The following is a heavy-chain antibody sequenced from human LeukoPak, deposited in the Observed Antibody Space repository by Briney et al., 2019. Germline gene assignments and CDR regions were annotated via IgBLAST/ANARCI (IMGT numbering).Heavy chain of an antibody. CDR3: AREVLSYESQGY. Sequence: ATVTVSCQASGYTFTRYGISWVRQAAGQGVEWMGWISAYNGNTNYAQKVQGRVTMTTDTSTSTAYMELRSLRSDDTAVYYCAREVLSYESQGYWGQGTLVTVSS. V-gene: IGHV1-18*01. J-gene: IGHJ4*02. D-gene: IGHD5-12*01. CDR1: GYTFTRYG. CDR2: ISAYNGNT.